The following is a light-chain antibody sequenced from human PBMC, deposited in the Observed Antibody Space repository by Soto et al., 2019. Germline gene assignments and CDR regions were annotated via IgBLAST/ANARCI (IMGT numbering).Light chain of an antibody. V-gene: IGLV2-11*01. CDR2: DVI. CDR3: CSYVGSYSYV. Sequence: QPRAVSGSPGHSFTVSCIGTSSDVGGYNSVSWYQEHPGKAPKLMIYDVIKRPSGVPDRFSGSKSGNTASLTISGILAEDEADYYCCSYVGSYSYVFGTGTK. CDR1: SSDVGGYNS. J-gene: IGLJ1*01.